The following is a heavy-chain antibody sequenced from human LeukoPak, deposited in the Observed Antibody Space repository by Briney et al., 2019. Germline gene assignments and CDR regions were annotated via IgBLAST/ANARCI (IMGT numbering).Heavy chain of an antibody. V-gene: IGHV3-53*01. CDR1: VYTSRGNK. J-gene: IGHJ4*02. CDR3: AKVGDSGSYSGY. CDR2: IYSGGST. Sequence: GGSLRLSCTLCVYTSRGNKMRGGRQAPGKGRERVSIIYSGGSTYYADSVKGRFTISRDNSKNTVYLQMNSLRAEDTAVYYCAKVGDSGSYSGYWGRGTLVTVSS. D-gene: IGHD3-10*01.